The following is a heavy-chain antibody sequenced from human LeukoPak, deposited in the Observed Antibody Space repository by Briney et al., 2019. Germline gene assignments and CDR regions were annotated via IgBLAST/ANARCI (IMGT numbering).Heavy chain of an antibody. J-gene: IGHJ4*02. D-gene: IGHD2-15*01. CDR2: MNPNSGNT. Sequence: GASVKVSCKASGYTFTSYDINWVRQATGQGLEWMGWMNPNSGNTGYAQRFQGRVTITRNTSISTAYMELSSLRSEDTAVYYCARGFLVEPHDYWGQRTPVTVSS. V-gene: IGHV1-8*03. CDR1: GYTFTSYD. CDR3: ARGFLVEPHDY.